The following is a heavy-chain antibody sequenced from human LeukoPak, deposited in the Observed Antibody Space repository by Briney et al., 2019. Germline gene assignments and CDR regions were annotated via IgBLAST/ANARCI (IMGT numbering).Heavy chain of an antibody. CDR3: AKNGDRGAYCTGGTCYPYFYYYMDV. CDR1: GFTFSSYA. J-gene: IGHJ6*03. V-gene: IGHV3-23*01. CDR2: INNSGGST. Sequence: GGSLRLSCAASGFTFSSYAMNWVCQAPGKGLAWVSGINNSGGSTYYADSVKGRFTISRDNSKNTLYLQMNSLRAEDTAIYYCAKNGDRGAYCTGGTCYPYFYYYMDVWGKGTTVTI. D-gene: IGHD2-15*01.